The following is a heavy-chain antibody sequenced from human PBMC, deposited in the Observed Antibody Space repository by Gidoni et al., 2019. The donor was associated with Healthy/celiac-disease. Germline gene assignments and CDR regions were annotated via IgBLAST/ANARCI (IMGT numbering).Heavy chain of an antibody. CDR2: IYHSGST. J-gene: IGHJ4*02. CDR1: GYSIRSGYY. D-gene: IGHD3-22*01. V-gene: IGHV4-38-2*02. Sequence: QVQLQDSGPGLVTPSVTLSLTCAVSGYSIRSGYYWGWIRQPPGKGLEWIGSIYHSGSTYYNPSLKSRVTISVDTSKNQFSLKLSSVTAADTAVYYCARDDSMIVVAIFDYWGQGTLVTVSS. CDR3: ARDDSMIVVAIFDY.